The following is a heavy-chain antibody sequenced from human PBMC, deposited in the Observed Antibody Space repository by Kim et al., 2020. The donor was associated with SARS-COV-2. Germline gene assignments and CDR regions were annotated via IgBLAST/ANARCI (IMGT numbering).Heavy chain of an antibody. D-gene: IGHD6-13*01. CDR1: GFTFSSYG. CDR3: AKDHRRIGTRAYSSPNY. CDR2: ISYDGSNK. J-gene: IGHJ4*02. Sequence: GGSLRLSCAASGFTFSSYGMHWVRQAPGKGLEWVAVISYDGSNKYYADSVKGRFTISRDNSKNTLYLQMNSLRAEDTAVYYCAKDHRRIGTRAYSSPNYWGQGTLVTVSS. V-gene: IGHV3-30*18.